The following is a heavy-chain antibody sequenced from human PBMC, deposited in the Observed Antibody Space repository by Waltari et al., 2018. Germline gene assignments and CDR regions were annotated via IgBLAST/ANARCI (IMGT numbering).Heavy chain of an antibody. D-gene: IGHD3-16*01. Sequence: EVQLVESGGGLIQPGGSLRLSCAASGLSGSNSYVSWVRQAPGKGLEWISFIYGVDSTLYVDSVKGRFTVSRDNSKNTVHLQMNSVRVDDTAVYYCATFSNWVHDTFDIWGQGTLVSVSS. V-gene: IGHV3-53*01. CDR2: IYGVDST. CDR1: GLSGSNSY. J-gene: IGHJ3*02. CDR3: ATFSNWVHDTFDI.